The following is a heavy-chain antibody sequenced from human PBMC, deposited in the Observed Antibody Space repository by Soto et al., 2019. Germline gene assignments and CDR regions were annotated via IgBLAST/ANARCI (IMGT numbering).Heavy chain of an antibody. J-gene: IGHJ3*01. CDR1: GGSFSGYY. CDR3: ARHDHGSYTINGFDV. Sequence: PSETLSLTCAVYGGSFSGYYWSWIRQPPGKGLEWIGEINHSGSTNYNPSLKSRVTISVDSSKNQFSLSLVSVTAADTAIYYCARHDHGSYTINGFDVWGQGTMVTVSS. V-gene: IGHV4-34*01. D-gene: IGHD1-1*01. CDR2: INHSGST.